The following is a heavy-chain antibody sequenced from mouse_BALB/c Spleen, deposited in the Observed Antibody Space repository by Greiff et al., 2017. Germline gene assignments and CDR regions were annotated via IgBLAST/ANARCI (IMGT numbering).Heavy chain of an antibody. CDR2: IDPETGGT. V-gene: IGHV1-15*01. Sequence: VQLQQSGAELVRPGASVTLSCKASGYTFTDYEMHWVKQTPVHGLEWIGAIDPETGGTAYNQKFKGKATLTADKSSSTAYMELRSLTSEDSAVYYCTRSNWDVRYYFDYWGQGTTLTVSS. J-gene: IGHJ2*01. CDR3: TRSNWDVRYYFDY. D-gene: IGHD4-1*02. CDR1: GYTFTDYE.